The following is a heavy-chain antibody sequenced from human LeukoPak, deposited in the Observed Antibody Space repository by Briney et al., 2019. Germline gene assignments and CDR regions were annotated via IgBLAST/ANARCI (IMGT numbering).Heavy chain of an antibody. V-gene: IGHV3-33*01. CDR1: GFTFSSCG. J-gene: IGHJ4*02. CDR2: IWYDGSKK. CDR3: ARSVLSPVLQDFDY. D-gene: IGHD5-24*01. Sequence: PGGSLRLSCAASGFTFSSCGMHWVRQAPGKGLEWVAVIWYDGSKKYYADSVKGRFTISRDNSKNTLYLQMNSLGAEDTAVYYCARSVLSPVLQDFDYWGQGTLVTVSS.